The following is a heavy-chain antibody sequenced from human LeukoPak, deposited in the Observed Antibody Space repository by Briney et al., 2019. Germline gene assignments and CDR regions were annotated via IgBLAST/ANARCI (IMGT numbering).Heavy chain of an antibody. D-gene: IGHD1-26*01. V-gene: IGHV4-39*01. CDR2: IYYSGST. Sequence: SETLSLTCTVSGGSISSSSHYWGWIRQPPGKGLEWIGSIYYSGSTYYNPSLKSRVTISVDTSKNQFSLKLSSVTAADTAVYYCASEDPSGSLLSLYYYYGMDVWGQGTTVTVSS. J-gene: IGHJ6*02. CDR3: ASEDPSGSLLSLYYYYGMDV. CDR1: GGSISSSSHY.